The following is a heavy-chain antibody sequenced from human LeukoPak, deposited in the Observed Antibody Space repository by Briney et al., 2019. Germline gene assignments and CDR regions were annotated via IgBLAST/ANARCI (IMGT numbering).Heavy chain of an antibody. D-gene: IGHD3/OR15-3a*01. Sequence: GASVKVSCKASDYTFRNYGFSWVRQAPGQGLEYMGWINGYNGNIKYAQKFQGSVIMTTDTATSTVYMDLRGLRSDDTAVYYCAGAKDWDSAIDYWGQGTLVTVSS. CDR1: DYTFRNYG. CDR3: AGAKDWDSAIDY. J-gene: IGHJ4*02. CDR2: INGYNGNI. V-gene: IGHV1-18*04.